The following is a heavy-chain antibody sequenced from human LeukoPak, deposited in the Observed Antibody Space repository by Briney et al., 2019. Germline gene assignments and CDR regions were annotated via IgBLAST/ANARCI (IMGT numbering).Heavy chain of an antibody. V-gene: IGHV3-66*01. CDR3: ARKNVGATTF. Sequence: GGSLRLSCTASGFTVSGNYMTWVRQAPGKGLECVSVIYSGGSTYYSDSVKGRFTISRDNSKNTLYLQMNSLRVEDTAVYYCARKNVGATTFWGQGTLVTVSS. D-gene: IGHD1-26*01. CDR2: IYSGGST. CDR1: GFTVSGNY. J-gene: IGHJ4*02.